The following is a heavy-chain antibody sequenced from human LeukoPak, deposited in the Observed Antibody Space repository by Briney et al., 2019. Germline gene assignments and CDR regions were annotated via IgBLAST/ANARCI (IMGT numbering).Heavy chain of an antibody. CDR3: AREYLGIAAAGADY. Sequence: ASVKVSCKASGYTFTGYYMHWVRQAPGQGLEWMGWTNPNSGGTNYAQKFQGRVTMTRDTSISTAYMELSRLRSDDTAVYYCAREYLGIAAAGADYWGQGTLVTVSS. D-gene: IGHD6-13*01. CDR2: TNPNSGGT. CDR1: GYTFTGYY. V-gene: IGHV1-2*02. J-gene: IGHJ4*02.